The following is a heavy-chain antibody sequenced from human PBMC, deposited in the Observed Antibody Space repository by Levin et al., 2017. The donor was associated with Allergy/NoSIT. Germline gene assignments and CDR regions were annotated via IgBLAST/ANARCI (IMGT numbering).Heavy chain of an antibody. CDR2: IYYSGTT. J-gene: IGHJ6*02. V-gene: IGHV4-59*08. CDR3: ARHSESYYYYGLDV. Sequence: ETLSLTCTVSGDSIRSYYWSWIRQPPGKGLEWIGYIYYSGTTNYNPSLKSRLTISVDTSKNQFSLNLISVTAADTAVYYCARHSESYYYYGLDVWGQGTTVTVSS. CDR1: GDSIRSYY. D-gene: IGHD6-19*01.